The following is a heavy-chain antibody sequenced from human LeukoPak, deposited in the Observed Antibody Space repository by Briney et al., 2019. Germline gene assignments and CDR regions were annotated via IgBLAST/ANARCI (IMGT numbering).Heavy chain of an antibody. D-gene: IGHD1-26*01. Sequence: GGSLRLSCAASGFTFSSYSMNWVRQAPGRGLEWVSSISTSSSYIYYADSVKGRFTISRDNAKNSLYLQMNSLRAEDTAVYYCARDGAGSYYYFDYWGQGTLVTVSS. CDR1: GFTFSSYS. V-gene: IGHV3-21*01. CDR3: ARDGAGSYYYFDY. J-gene: IGHJ4*02. CDR2: ISTSSSYI.